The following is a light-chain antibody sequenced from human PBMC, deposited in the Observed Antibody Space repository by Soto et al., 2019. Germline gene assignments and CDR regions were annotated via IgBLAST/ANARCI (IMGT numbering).Light chain of an antibody. Sequence: EIVLTQSPGTLSLSPGERATLSCRASQSVGSSYIGWYQQKPGQAPRLLIYGTCNRASGIADRFSGSGSGTAFTLTINRLEPEDFAVYYCQQYGTSPLTFGQGTRVEI. CDR2: GTC. CDR1: QSVGSSY. CDR3: QQYGTSPLT. V-gene: IGKV3-20*01. J-gene: IGKJ1*01.